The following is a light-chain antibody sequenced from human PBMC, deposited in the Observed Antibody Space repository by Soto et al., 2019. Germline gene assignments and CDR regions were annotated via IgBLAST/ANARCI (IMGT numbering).Light chain of an antibody. Sequence: SYELTQPPSVSVAPGKTARITCGGNNIGSKSVHWYQQKPGQAPMLVIYYDSDRPSGIPERFSGSNSGNTATLTISRVEAGDEADYYCKVCDSNSENVVVGGGTKPTVL. J-gene: IGLJ2*01. CDR3: KVCDSNSENVV. CDR2: YDS. V-gene: IGLV3-21*04. CDR1: NIGSKS.